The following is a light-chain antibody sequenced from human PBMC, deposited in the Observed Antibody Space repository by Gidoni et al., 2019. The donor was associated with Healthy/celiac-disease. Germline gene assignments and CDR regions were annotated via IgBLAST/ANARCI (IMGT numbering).Light chain of an antibody. J-gene: IGKJ1*01. Sequence: PGERVTLPCRASQSVSSSYLTWYQQKPGQAPRLLIYGASTRATGIPARISGSGSGTDFTLTISSLQPEECAGYDGQQDYNLPTFGQGTKVEIK. CDR2: GAS. CDR1: QSVSSSY. V-gene: IGKV3D-7*01. CDR3: QQDYNLPT.